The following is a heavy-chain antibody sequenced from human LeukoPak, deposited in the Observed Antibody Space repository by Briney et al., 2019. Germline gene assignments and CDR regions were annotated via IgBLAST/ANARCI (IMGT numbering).Heavy chain of an antibody. D-gene: IGHD1-20*01. J-gene: IGHJ3*02. CDR1: GVSFSGYY. V-gene: IGHV4-34*01. Sequence: SETLSLTCAVYGVSFSGYYWSWIRQPPGKGLEWIGEINHSGSTNYNPSLRSRVTISVDKSKNHFSLKLSSVTAAGTAVYYCARAVITGTTYDAFDIWGQGTQVTVSS. CDR2: INHSGST. CDR3: ARAVITGTTYDAFDI.